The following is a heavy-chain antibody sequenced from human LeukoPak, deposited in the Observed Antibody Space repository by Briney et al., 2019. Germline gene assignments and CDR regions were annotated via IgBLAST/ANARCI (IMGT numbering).Heavy chain of an antibody. D-gene: IGHD3-10*01. CDR1: GGSLSNYY. CDR3: ARGPASGSDFAWFDP. V-gene: IGHV4-34*01. CDR2: INHSGST. J-gene: IGHJ5*02. Sequence: SETLSLTRAVYGGSLSNYYWSWIRQPPGKGLEWIGEINHSGSTKFNPSLKSRVTILVDMSKSQFSLELRSVTAADTAVYYCARGPASGSDFAWFDPWGQGTLVTVSS.